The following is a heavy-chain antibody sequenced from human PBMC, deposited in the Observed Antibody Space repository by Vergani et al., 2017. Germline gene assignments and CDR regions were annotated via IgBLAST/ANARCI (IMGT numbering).Heavy chain of an antibody. J-gene: IGHJ5*02. V-gene: IGHV4-31*03. CDR1: GGSISSGGYY. Sequence: VQLQESGPGLVKPSQTLSLTCTVSGGSISSGGYYWSWIRQHPGKGLEWIGYIYYSGSTYYNPSLKSRVTISVDTSKNQFSLKLSSVTAADTAVYYCARGGTSLLWFGELLPWFDPWGQGTLVTVSS. CDR3: ARGGTSLLWFGELLPWFDP. D-gene: IGHD3-10*01. CDR2: IYYSGST.